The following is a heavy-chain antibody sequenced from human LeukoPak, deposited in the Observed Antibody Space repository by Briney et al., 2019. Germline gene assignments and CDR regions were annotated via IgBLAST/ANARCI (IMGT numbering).Heavy chain of an antibody. V-gene: IGHV3-23*01. CDR3: AKEDSFGSGSYYTPFDS. Sequence: GGSLRLSCAASGFTFSSYAMSWVRQAPGKGPEWVSTIGGTSDVTYYADSVKGRFTISRDNSKNILYLQMNSLRAEDTALYYCAKEDSFGSGSYYTPFDSWGQGTLVTVSS. D-gene: IGHD3-10*01. CDR2: IGGTSDVT. CDR1: GFTFSSYA. J-gene: IGHJ4*02.